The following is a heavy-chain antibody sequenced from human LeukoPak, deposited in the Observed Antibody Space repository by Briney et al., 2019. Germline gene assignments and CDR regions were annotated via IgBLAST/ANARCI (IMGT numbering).Heavy chain of an antibody. CDR3: GRDLGELLRFYYHPMDV. J-gene: IGHJ6*02. Sequence: GASLRLSCAASGFTFSNYAIHWVRQAPGKGLEWVAVISYDGDNKYYADSVKGRFTISRDNSKNTLFLQMDSLRAEDTAVYYCGRDLGELLRFYYHPMDVWGQGTTVTVSS. D-gene: IGHD1-26*01. CDR1: GFTFSNYA. CDR2: ISYDGDNK. V-gene: IGHV3-30*03.